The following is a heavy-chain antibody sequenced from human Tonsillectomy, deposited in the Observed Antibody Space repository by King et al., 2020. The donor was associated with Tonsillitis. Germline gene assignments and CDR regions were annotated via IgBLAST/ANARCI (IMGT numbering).Heavy chain of an antibody. CDR2: IYHSGST. D-gene: IGHD3/OR15-3a*01. CDR3: ARGGKWRTGYPPTFDY. V-gene: IGHV4-30-2*01. Sequence: QLQESGSGLVKPSQTLSLTCAVSGGSISSGGYSWSWIRQPPGKGLEWIGYIYHSGSTYYNPSLKSRVTISVDRSKNQFSLKLSSVTAADTAVYYCARGGKWRTGYPPTFDYWGQGTLVTVSS. CDR1: GGSISSGGYS. J-gene: IGHJ4*02.